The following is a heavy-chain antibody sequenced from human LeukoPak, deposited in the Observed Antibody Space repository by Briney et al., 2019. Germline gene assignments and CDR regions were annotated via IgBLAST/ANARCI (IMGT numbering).Heavy chain of an antibody. CDR1: GGTFSSYA. CDR3: AREGGMTYYYDSSGYYPFDY. V-gene: IGHV1-69*13. J-gene: IGHJ4*02. D-gene: IGHD3-22*01. CDR2: VIPIFGTA. Sequence: GSSVNVSCKASGGTFSSYAISWVRQAPGQGLEWMGGVIPIFGTANYAQKFQGRVTITADESTSTAYMELSSLRSEDTAVYYCAREGGMTYYYDSSGYYPFDYWGQGTLVTVSS.